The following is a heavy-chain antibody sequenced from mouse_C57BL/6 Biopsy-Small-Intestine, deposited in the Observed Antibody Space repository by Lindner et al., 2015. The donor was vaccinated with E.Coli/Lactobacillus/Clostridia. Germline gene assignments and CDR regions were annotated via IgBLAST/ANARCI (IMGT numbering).Heavy chain of an antibody. CDR1: GYTFINYW. D-gene: IGHD1-1*01. Sequence: VQLQESGPELVKPGASVKMSCKAAGYTFINYWIGWAKQRPGHGLEWIGDIYPGGIYTNYNENFKDKATLTADISSSTAYIQFSSLTSEDSAIYYCVRSHYGGSFDYWGQGTTLTVST. V-gene: IGHV1-63*01. CDR3: VRSHYGGSFDY. CDR2: IYPGGIYT. J-gene: IGHJ2*01.